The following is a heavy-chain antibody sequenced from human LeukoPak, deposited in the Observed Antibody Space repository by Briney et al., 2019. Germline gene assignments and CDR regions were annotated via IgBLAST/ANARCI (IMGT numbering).Heavy chain of an antibody. CDR1: GFTFSSYG. V-gene: IGHV3-23*01. D-gene: IGHD3-22*01. Sequence: AGSLRLSCAASGFTFSSYGMSWVRQAPGKGLEWVSAINGSGGSTYYADSVKGRFTISRDNSKNTLYLQMNSLRAEDTAVYYCAKDAPYYEDSSEAFDIWGRGTMVTVSS. J-gene: IGHJ3*02. CDR3: AKDAPYYEDSSEAFDI. CDR2: INGSGGST.